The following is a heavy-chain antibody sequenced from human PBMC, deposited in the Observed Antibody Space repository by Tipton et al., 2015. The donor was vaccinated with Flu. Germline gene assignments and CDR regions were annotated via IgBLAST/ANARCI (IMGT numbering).Heavy chain of an antibody. CDR3: ISDVGVLRYAG. D-gene: IGHD3-9*01. Sequence: GSLRLSCTASGFTFHDAWMSWVRQAPGKGLEWVGRILSKTDGGTTGYAAPVKGRFTISRDDSKNTVYLQMSSLKTEDTAMYYCISDVGVLRYAGWGQGTLVTVSS. V-gene: IGHV3-15*01. CDR2: ILSKTDGGTT. CDR1: GFTFHDAW. J-gene: IGHJ4*02.